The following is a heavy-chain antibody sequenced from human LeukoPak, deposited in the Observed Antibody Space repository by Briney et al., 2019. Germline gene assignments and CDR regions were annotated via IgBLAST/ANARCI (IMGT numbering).Heavy chain of an antibody. J-gene: IGHJ3*02. CDR2: ISYDGSKT. CDR3: ARDPRTINDAFDI. CDR1: GFTFNIYA. V-gene: IGHV3-30*14. Sequence: GGSLRLSCAASGFTFNIYAMHWVRQAPGKGLEWVAVISYDGSKTYYADSVKGRFTISRDNSKNTVYLQMNSLRAEDTAVYYCARDPRTINDAFDIWGQGTMVTVSS. D-gene: IGHD4/OR15-4a*01.